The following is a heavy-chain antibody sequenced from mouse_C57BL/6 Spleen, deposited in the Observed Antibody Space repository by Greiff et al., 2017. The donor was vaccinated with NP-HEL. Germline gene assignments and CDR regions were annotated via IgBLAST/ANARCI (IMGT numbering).Heavy chain of an antibody. V-gene: IGHV10-1*01. Sequence: EVQLVESGGGLVQPKGSLKLSCAASGFSFNTYAMNWVRQAPGKGLEWVARIRSKSNNYATYYADSVKDRFTISRDDSESMLYLQMNNLKTEDTAMYYCVREGIYYGNRAWFAYWGQGTLVTVSA. CDR2: IRSKSNNYAT. J-gene: IGHJ3*01. CDR3: VREGIYYGNRAWFAY. D-gene: IGHD2-1*01. CDR1: GFSFNTYA.